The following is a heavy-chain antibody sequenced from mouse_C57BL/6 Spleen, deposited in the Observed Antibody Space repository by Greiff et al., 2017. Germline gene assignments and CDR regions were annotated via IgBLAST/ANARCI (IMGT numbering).Heavy chain of an antibody. CDR3: AMIGRLEYLDD. CDR1: GYTFTSYW. Sequence: QVQLQQPGAELVKPGASVKVSCKASGYTFTSYWMHWVKQRPGQGLEWIGRLHPSDSDTNYNQKFKGKATLTVDKSSSTAYMQLSSLTCEDSAVYYSAMIGRLEYLDDGGQGTTVKVSS. J-gene: IGHJ2*01. V-gene: IGHV1-74*01. CDR2: LHPSDSDT.